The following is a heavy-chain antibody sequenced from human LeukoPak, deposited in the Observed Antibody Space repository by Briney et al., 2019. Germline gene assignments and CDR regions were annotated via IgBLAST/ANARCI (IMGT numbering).Heavy chain of an antibody. V-gene: IGHV3-43*02. J-gene: IGHJ6*02. Sequence: GGSLRLSCAASGFTFDDYAMHWVRQAPGKGLEWVSLISGDGGSTYYADSVKGRFTISRDNSKNSLYLQMNSLRNEDTALYYCAKDKWYCSNTSCYDFGMDLWGQGTTVTVSS. CDR1: GFTFDDYA. CDR2: ISGDGGST. CDR3: AKDKWYCSNTSCYDFGMDL. D-gene: IGHD2-2*01.